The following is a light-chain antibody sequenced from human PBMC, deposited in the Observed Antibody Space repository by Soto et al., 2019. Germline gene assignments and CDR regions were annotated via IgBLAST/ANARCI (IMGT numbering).Light chain of an antibody. CDR2: DAS. Sequence: EILMTQSPATLSVSPGEIVTLSCRASQSVRYSLAWYQQQPGPAPRLLIYDASTRATGIPVRLSGSGSGTEFTLTITSLQSEDFGVYYCQQNKDWPGTFGQGTKVEIK. J-gene: IGKJ1*01. CDR3: QQNKDWPGT. CDR1: QSVRYS. V-gene: IGKV3-15*01.